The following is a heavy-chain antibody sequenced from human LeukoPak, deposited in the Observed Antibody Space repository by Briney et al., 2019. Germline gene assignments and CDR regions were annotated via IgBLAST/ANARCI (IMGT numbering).Heavy chain of an antibody. CDR1: GGSISTYY. V-gene: IGHV4-59*01. CDR2: IYHGGSA. J-gene: IGHJ4*02. D-gene: IGHD4-17*01. Sequence: PSETLSLTCAVSGGSISTYYWSWIRQPPGTGLEWIGYIYHGGSAMYSPSLRSRVTISVDRPNNHFSLKLTSVTAADTAVYFCAITTRDDFGEYFFDYWGQGTLVTVSS. CDR3: AITTRDDFGEYFFDY.